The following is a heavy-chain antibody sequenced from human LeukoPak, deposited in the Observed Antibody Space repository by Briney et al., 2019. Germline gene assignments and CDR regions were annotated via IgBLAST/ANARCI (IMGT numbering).Heavy chain of an antibody. V-gene: IGHV1-2*02. CDR1: GYTFTDYH. J-gene: IGHJ4*02. D-gene: IGHD6-6*01. CDR3: ARRYTDSSEGFDY. Sequence: ASVKVSCKASGYTFTDYHMHWVRLAPGQGLEWMGWINPNGGGANYAGKFQGRVTMTSDTSISTAYMDLSRLRSDDTAVYYCARRYTDSSEGFDYWGQGTLVTVSS. CDR2: INPNGGGA.